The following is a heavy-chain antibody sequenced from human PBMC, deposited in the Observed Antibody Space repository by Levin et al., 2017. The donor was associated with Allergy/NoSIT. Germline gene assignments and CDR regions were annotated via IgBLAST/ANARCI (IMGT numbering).Heavy chain of an antibody. Sequence: PAASVKVSCKASGYTFTGYYIHWVRQAPGQGLEWMGRINPNSGDTDYAQKFQGRVTMTRDTSISTAYMELSRLRSDDTAFYYCARDFVVEVAITGSFGSFDIWGQGTLVTVSS. CDR2: INPNSGDT. D-gene: IGHD2-15*01. CDR1: GYTFTGYY. J-gene: IGHJ3*02. CDR3: ARDFVVEVAITGSFGSFDI. V-gene: IGHV1-2*06.